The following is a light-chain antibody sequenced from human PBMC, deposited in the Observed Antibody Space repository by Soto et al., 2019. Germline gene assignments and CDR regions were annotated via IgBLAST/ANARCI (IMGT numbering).Light chain of an antibody. CDR3: QQYNNWGLS. CDR2: GSS. CDR1: ENVGTN. V-gene: IGKV3D-15*01. Sequence: IVMTQSPATLPVSPGEGVTLSCRASENVGTNLAWYQQKPGQAPRLLMYGSSTRATGIPATFSGSGSGTEFALTISSLQSEESAVYYCQQYNNWGLSFGGGTRVEIK. J-gene: IGKJ4*01.